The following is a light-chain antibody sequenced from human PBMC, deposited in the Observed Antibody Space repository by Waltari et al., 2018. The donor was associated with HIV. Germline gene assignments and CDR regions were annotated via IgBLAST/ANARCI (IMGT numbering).Light chain of an antibody. Sequence: QSALTQPALESGSPGQSITISGTGTINDIGGFTFSSWYQEHPGKAPKLMIFDARNRPSGISNRFSGSKSGNTASLTISGLQADDEAHYFCSSFSITSTRVVFGGGTKLTVL. CDR3: SSFSITSTRVV. CDR1: INDIGGFTF. V-gene: IGLV2-14*03. CDR2: DAR. J-gene: IGLJ2*01.